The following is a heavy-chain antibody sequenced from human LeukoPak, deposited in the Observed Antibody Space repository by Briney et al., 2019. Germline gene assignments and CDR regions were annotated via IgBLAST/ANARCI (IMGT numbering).Heavy chain of an antibody. CDR2: IDPSDSYT. Sequence: GASLMISCKGSGSSFTSYWISWVRQLPGKGLEWMGRIDPSDSYTNYSPSFQGHVTISADKSISTAYLQWSSLKASDTAMYYCARSASSSYDILTGYPARILGYWGQGTLVTVSS. J-gene: IGHJ4*02. V-gene: IGHV5-10-1*01. D-gene: IGHD3-9*01. CDR1: GSSFTSYW. CDR3: ARSASSSYDILTGYPARILGY.